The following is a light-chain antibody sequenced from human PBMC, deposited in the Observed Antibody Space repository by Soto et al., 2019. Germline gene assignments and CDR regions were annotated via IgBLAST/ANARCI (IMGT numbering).Light chain of an antibody. V-gene: IGKV1-5*01. CDR3: QQYNSYSWT. Sequence: DIQMTQSPSTLSASVGDRVTITCRASQSISSWLAWYQQKPGKAPKVLIYDASSLESGVPSRFSGSGSGTEFTLTISXXXXDDFATYYCQQYNSYSWTFGQGTKVE. CDR2: DAS. J-gene: IGKJ1*01. CDR1: QSISSW.